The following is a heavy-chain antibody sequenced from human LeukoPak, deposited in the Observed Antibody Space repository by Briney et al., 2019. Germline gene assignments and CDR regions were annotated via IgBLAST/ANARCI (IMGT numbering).Heavy chain of an antibody. D-gene: IGHD3-10*01. V-gene: IGHV3-48*04. CDR2: ISTSGTTI. CDR3: ARDSRGAFDI. J-gene: IGHJ3*02. CDR1: GFTFSIYW. Sequence: QSGGSLRLSCTASGFTFSIYWMSWVRQAPGKGLEWLSYISTSGTTIYYADSVKGRFTISRDNAKNSLYLQMNSLRAEDTAVYYCARDSRGAFDIWGQGTMVTVSS.